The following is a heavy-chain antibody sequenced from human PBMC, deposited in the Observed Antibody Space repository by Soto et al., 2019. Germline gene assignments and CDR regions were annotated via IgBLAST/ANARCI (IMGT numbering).Heavy chain of an antibody. CDR1: GFTFSSYA. V-gene: IGHV3-23*01. Sequence: GGSLRLSCAASGFTFSSYAMSWVRQAPGKGLEWVSAISGSGGSTYYADSVKGRFTISRDNSKNTLYLQMNSLRAEDTAVYYCAKDLKGFSGSGKFDYWGQGTLVTVSS. CDR3: AKDLKGFSGSGKFDY. D-gene: IGHD3-10*01. CDR2: ISGSGGST. J-gene: IGHJ4*02.